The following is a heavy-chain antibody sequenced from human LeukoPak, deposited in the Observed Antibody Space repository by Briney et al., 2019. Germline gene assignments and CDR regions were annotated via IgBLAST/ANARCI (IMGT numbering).Heavy chain of an antibody. CDR2: IIPILGIA. J-gene: IGHJ4*02. D-gene: IGHD5-12*01. Sequence: GASVKVSCKASGGTFSSYAISWVRQAPGQGLEWMGRIIPILGIANYAQKFQGRVTITADKSTSTAYMELSSLRSEDTAVYYCARDQGSGYDPGYFDYWGQGTLVTVSS. V-gene: IGHV1-69*04. CDR3: ARDQGSGYDPGYFDY. CDR1: GGTFSSYA.